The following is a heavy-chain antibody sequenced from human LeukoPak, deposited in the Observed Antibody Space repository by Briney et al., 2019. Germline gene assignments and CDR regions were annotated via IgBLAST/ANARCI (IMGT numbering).Heavy chain of an antibody. Sequence: PSQTLSLTCTVSVASLRKYYWSWIRQSPGKGLEWSGYIYYSGCTNYNPSLESRVAMSVDTSKNQFPLRLSSVTAADTAIYYCARRYSSSWYVGFFDPWGQGTLVTVSS. CDR2: IYYSGCT. V-gene: IGHV4-59*08. D-gene: IGHD6-13*01. CDR1: VASLRKYY. J-gene: IGHJ5*02. CDR3: ARRYSSSWYVGFFDP.